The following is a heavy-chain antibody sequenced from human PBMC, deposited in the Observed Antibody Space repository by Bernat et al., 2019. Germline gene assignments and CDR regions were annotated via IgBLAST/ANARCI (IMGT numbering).Heavy chain of an antibody. CDR2: ISASGGST. Sequence: EVELLESGGGLVQPGGSLRLSFAASGFTFSSYAMSWVRQAPGKGLEWVSPISASGGSTYYADSVKGRFTISRDNSKNTLYLQMNSLRAEDTAVYYCAKGSGSYSLVPIDYWGQGTLVTVSS. D-gene: IGHD1-26*01. J-gene: IGHJ4*02. CDR3: AKGSGSYSLVPIDY. V-gene: IGHV3-23*01. CDR1: GFTFSSYA.